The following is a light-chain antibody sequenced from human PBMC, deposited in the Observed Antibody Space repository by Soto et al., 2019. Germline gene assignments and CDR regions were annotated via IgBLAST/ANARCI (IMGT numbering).Light chain of an antibody. Sequence: QSALTQPASVSGSPGQSITISCTGTSSDVGGYNYVSWYQQHPGKAPKLMIYDVSNRPSGVSNRFSGSKSGNTASLTISGRQAEDEADYYCSSYTSSSTYVFGTWTKLTFL. CDR2: DVS. V-gene: IGLV2-14*01. J-gene: IGLJ1*01. CDR3: SSYTSSSTYV. CDR1: SSDVGGYNY.